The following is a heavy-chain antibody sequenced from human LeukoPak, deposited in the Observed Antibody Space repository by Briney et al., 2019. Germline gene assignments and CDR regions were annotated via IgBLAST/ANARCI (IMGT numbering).Heavy chain of an antibody. D-gene: IGHD3-22*01. Sequence: PGGSLRLSCAASGFTFSSYAMSWVLQAPGKGLKWVSAISGSGGSTYYADSVKGRFTISRDNSENTLYLQMNSLRAEDTAVYYCAKETMIVVVPYNDYWGQGTLATVSS. CDR1: GFTFSSYA. V-gene: IGHV3-23*01. CDR3: AKETMIVVVPYNDY. CDR2: ISGSGGST. J-gene: IGHJ4*02.